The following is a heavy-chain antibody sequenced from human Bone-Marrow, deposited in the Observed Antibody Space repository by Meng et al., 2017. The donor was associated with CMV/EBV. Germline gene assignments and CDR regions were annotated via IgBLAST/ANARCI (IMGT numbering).Heavy chain of an antibody. Sequence: SVKVSCNASGGTFSSYTISWVRQAPGQGLEWIGRIIPILGIANFAQKFQGRVTITADKSTSTAYMELSSLRSEDTAVYYCASPRKTKEWLHAFDIWGQGTMVTVS. D-gene: IGHD3-3*01. CDR3: ASPRKTKEWLHAFDI. CDR2: IIPILGIA. CDR1: GGTFSSYT. V-gene: IGHV1-69*02. J-gene: IGHJ3*02.